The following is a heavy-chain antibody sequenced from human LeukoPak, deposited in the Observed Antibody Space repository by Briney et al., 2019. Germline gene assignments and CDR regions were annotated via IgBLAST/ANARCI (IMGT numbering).Heavy chain of an antibody. D-gene: IGHD3-3*01. J-gene: IGHJ4*02. CDR1: GFTFTSSA. V-gene: IGHV1-58*01. Sequence: SVKVSCKASGFTFTSSAVQWVRQARGQRLEWIGWIVVGSGNTNYAQKFQERVTITRDMPTSTAYMELSSLRSEDTAVYYCAAARFLEWLEFDYWGQGTLVTVSS. CDR3: AAARFLEWLEFDY. CDR2: IVVGSGNT.